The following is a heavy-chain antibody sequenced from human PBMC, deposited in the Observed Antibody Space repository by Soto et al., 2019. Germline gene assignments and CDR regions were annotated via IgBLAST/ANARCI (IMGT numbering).Heavy chain of an antibody. Sequence: GESLKISCKGSGYSFTSYWIGWVRQMPGKGLEWMGIIYPGDSDTRYSPSFQGQVTISADKSISTAYLQWSSLKASDTAMYYCARHSRGDSDIVVVPAATHMDVWGKGTTVTVSS. CDR3: ARHSRGDSDIVVVPAATHMDV. J-gene: IGHJ6*03. CDR1: GYSFTSYW. D-gene: IGHD2-2*01. V-gene: IGHV5-51*01. CDR2: IYPGDSDT.